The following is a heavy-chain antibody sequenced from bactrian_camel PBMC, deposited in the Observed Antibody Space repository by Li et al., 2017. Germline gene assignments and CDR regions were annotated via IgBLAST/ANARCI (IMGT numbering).Heavy chain of an antibody. CDR3: ATSLTDNWLRGFGY. J-gene: IGHJ6*01. Sequence: VQLVESGGGSVEAGGSLKLSCVVSGGLYSRFCMGWFRQQPSGQTRVEVAAIGSDGSTSYADSVKGRFTISRDNLQMNSLKSEDTGLYYCATSLTDNWLRGFGYWCQGTQVTVS. V-gene: IGHV3S53*01. CDR2: IGSDGST. CDR1: GGLYSRFC. D-gene: IGHD7*01.